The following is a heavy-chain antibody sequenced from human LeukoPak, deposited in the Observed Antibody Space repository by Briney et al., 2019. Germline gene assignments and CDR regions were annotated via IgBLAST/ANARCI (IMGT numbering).Heavy chain of an antibody. CDR1: GGSISSGGYY. J-gene: IGHJ4*02. V-gene: IGHV4-31*03. D-gene: IGHD2-15*01. Sequence: SETLSLTCTVSGGSISSGGYYWSWIRQHPGKGLEWIGYIYYSGSTYYNPSLKSRVTISVDTSKNQFSLKLSSVTAADTAVYYCARARVVVAYYFDYWGQGTLVTVSS. CDR2: IYYSGST. CDR3: ARARVVVAYYFDY.